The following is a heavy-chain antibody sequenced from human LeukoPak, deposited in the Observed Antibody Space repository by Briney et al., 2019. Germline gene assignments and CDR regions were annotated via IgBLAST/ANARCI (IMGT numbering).Heavy chain of an antibody. D-gene: IGHD5-18*01. CDR3: AAHSGFRHDF. J-gene: IGHJ4*02. V-gene: IGHV3-7*01. CDR2: INEDGSDV. Sequence: GGSLRLSCADSGFIFSNYWMSWVRQAPGKGLEWVANINEDGSDVYYVGSVKGRFTISRDNAKSSLYLQINSLRAQDTAIYYCAAHSGFRHDFWGQGTLVTVSS. CDR1: GFIFSNYW.